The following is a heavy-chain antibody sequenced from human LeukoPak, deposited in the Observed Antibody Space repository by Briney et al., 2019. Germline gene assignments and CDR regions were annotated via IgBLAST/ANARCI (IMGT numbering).Heavy chain of an antibody. V-gene: IGHV3-30*02. CDR1: GFTFSSYG. Sequence: PGGSLRLSCAASGFTFSSYGMHWVRQAPGKWLEWVALIRFDGSYKSYADSVKGRFTISRDNSKNTLYLQMNSLRAEDTAVYYCAKDDAEYFQHWGQGTLVTVSS. CDR2: IRFDGSYK. J-gene: IGHJ1*01. CDR3: AKDDAEYFQH.